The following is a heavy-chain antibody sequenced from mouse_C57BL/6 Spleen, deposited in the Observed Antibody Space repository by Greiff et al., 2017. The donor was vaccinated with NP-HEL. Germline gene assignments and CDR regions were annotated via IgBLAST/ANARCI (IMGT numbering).Heavy chain of an antibody. D-gene: IGHD1-1*01. CDR1: GFSLTSYA. CDR2: IWTGGGT. CDR3: ARINGSSYSYAMDY. Sequence: QVQLQQSGPGLVAPSQSLSITCTVSGFSLTSYAISWVRQPPGKGLEWLGVIWTGGGTNYNSALKSRLSISKDNSKSQVFLKMNSLQTDDTARYYCARINGSSYSYAMDYWGQGTSVTVSS. V-gene: IGHV2-9-1*01. J-gene: IGHJ4*01.